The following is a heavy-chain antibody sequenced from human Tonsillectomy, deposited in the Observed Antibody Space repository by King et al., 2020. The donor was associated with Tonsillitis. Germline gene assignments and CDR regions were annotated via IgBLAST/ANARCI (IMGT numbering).Heavy chain of an antibody. D-gene: IGHD3-9*01. V-gene: IGHV1-8*01. CDR2: MNPNSGNT. Sequence: QLVESGAEVKKPGASVKFSCKASGSTFTSYDINWVRQATGQGLEWMGWMNPNSGNTGYAQKFQGRVTMTRNTSISTAYMELSSLRSEDTAVYYCARGNYDILTGYYKVDYWGQGTLVTVSS. CDR3: ARGNYDILTGYYKVDY. CDR1: GSTFTSYD. J-gene: IGHJ4*02.